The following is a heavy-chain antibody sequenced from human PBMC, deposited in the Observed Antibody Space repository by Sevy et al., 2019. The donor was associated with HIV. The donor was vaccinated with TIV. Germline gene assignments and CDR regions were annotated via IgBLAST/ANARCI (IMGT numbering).Heavy chain of an antibody. CDR1: GFTFSSYA. J-gene: IGHJ6*04. CDR3: ARYHYYDSSGYYMMDV. V-gene: IGHV3-23*01. CDR2: ISGSGGST. Sequence: GGSLRLSCAASGFTFSSYAMSWVRQAPGKGLEWVSAISGSGGSTYYADSVKGRFTISRDNSKNTLYLQMNSLRAEDTDVYYCARYHYYDSSGYYMMDVWGKGTTVTVSS. D-gene: IGHD3-22*01.